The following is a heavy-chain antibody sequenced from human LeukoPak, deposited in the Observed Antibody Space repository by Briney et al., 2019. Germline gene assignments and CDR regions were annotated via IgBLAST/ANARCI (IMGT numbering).Heavy chain of an antibody. Sequence: GGSLRLSCAASGFTFSSYAMSWVRQAPGKGLEWVSAISGSGGSTYYADSVKGWFTISRDNSKNTLYLQMNSLRAEDTAVYYCAKQTRPQLERRLGFDYWGQGTLVTVSS. J-gene: IGHJ4*02. CDR1: GFTFSSYA. D-gene: IGHD1-1*01. V-gene: IGHV3-23*01. CDR3: AKQTRPQLERRLGFDY. CDR2: ISGSGGST.